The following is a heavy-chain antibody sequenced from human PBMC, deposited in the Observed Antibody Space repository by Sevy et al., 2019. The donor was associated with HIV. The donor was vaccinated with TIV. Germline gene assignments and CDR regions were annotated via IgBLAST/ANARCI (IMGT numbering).Heavy chain of an antibody. CDR1: GFTFSSYG. Sequence: GGSLRLSCAASGFTFSSYGMHWVRQAPGKGLEWVAVIWYDGSNKYYADSVKGRFTISRDNSKNTLYLQMNSLRAEDTAVYYCARDRGYGSGRYYFTLSSGMDVWGQGTTVTVSS. CDR2: IWYDGSNK. D-gene: IGHD3-10*01. J-gene: IGHJ6*02. CDR3: ARDRGYGSGRYYFTLSSGMDV. V-gene: IGHV3-33*01.